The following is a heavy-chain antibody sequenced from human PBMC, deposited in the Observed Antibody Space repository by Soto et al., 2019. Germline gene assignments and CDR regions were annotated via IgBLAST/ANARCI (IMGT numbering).Heavy chain of an antibody. CDR2: IIXXFXXT. CDR3: ARDRTDSGYYTNWLDL. D-gene: IGHD3-22*01. J-gene: IGHJ5*02. V-gene: IGHV1-69*06. Sequence: SVKVSCKASGGPFGSDAITWVRQAPGQGLEGVGXIIXXFXXTXXXXXLXXXVTISAEKSTLTSYMELHSLTSDDTALYYCARDRTDSGYYTNWLDLWGQGTQVIASS. CDR1: GGPFGSDA.